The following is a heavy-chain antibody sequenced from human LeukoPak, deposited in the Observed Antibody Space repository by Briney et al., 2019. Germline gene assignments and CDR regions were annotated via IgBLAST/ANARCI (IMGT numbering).Heavy chain of an antibody. J-gene: IGHJ4*02. V-gene: IGHV3-21*01. CDR2: ISSSSSYI. CDR3: ARSSTSWSGGYYFDY. Sequence: GGSLRLSCAASGFTFSSYSMNWVRQAPGKGLEWVSSISSSSSYIYYADSVKGRFTISRDNAKNSLYLQMNSLRAEDTAVYYCARSSTSWSGGYYFDYWGQGTLVTVSS. CDR1: GFTFSSYS. D-gene: IGHD2-2*01.